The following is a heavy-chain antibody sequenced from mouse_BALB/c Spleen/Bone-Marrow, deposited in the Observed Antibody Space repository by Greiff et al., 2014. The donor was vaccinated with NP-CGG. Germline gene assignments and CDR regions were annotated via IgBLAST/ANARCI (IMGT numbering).Heavy chain of an antibody. CDR1: GYSITSGYS. CDR2: IQYSGST. CDR3: ARRGSIYDGYLDY. Sequence: VQLQQSGPDLVKPSQSLSLTCTVTGYSITSGYSWHWIRQFPGNKLEWMGYIQYSGSTNYNPSLKSRISITRNTSKNQFFLQLNSVTTEDTATYYCARRGSIYDGYLDYWGQGTTLTVSS. D-gene: IGHD2-3*01. J-gene: IGHJ2*01. V-gene: IGHV3-1*02.